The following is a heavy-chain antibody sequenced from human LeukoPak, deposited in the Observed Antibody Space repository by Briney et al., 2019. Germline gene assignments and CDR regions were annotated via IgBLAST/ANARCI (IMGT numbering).Heavy chain of an antibody. D-gene: IGHD3-10*01. CDR2: IGSAGDT. J-gene: IGHJ5*02. V-gene: IGHV3-13*04. CDR1: GFTLRRYD. Sequence: PGGSLRLSCATSGFTLRRYDMHWVRQATGKGLEWVSAIGSAGDTYYPGSVKGRFTMSRDDAKSTLYLQMNSLRAGDTAVYYCVRGIGNYYDSGASISWGQGTLVTVSS. CDR3: VRGIGNYYDSGASIS.